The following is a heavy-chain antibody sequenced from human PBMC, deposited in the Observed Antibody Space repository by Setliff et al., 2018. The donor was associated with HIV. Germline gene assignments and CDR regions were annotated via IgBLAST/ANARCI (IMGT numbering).Heavy chain of an antibody. V-gene: IGHV3-48*01. D-gene: IGHD3-22*01. CDR1: GVTFSSYS. CDR2: ISRNSDTI. CDR3: ARVQYFNSGGYWATIRHYYYMDV. J-gene: IGHJ6*03. Sequence: GGSLRLSCAASGVTFSSYSMNWVRQAPGKGLEWLSYISRNSDTIYYADSVKGRFTISRDNAENSLFLQMNSLRAEDTAVYYCARVQYFNSGGYWATIRHYYYMDVWGKGTAVTAP.